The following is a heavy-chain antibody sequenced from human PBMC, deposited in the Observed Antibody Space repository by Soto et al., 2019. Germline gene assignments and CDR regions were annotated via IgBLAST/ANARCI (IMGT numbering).Heavy chain of an antibody. CDR3: ARGPRADYGDLDY. D-gene: IGHD4-17*01. CDR2: IYYSGST. CDR1: GGSISSYY. J-gene: IGHJ4*02. V-gene: IGHV4-59*01. Sequence: PSETLSLTCTVSGGSISSYYWSWIRQPPGKGLEWIGYIYYSGSTNYNPSLKSRVTISVDTSKNQFSLKLSSVTAADTAVYYCARGPRADYGDLDYWGQGTLVTVSS.